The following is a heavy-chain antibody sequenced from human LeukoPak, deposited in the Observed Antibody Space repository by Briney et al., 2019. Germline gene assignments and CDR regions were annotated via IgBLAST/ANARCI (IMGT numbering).Heavy chain of an antibody. CDR1: GGSISSGGYY. J-gene: IGHJ4*02. CDR2: IYYSGST. Sequence: SQTLSLTCTVSGGSISSGGYYWRWIRQHPGKGLEWIGYIYYSGSTYYNPSLKSRVTISVDTSKNQFSLKLSSVTAADTAVYYCARDRRGSTSVRVDRYFDYWGQGTLVTVSS. CDR3: ARDRRGSTSVRVDRYFDY. V-gene: IGHV4-31*03. D-gene: IGHD2-2*01.